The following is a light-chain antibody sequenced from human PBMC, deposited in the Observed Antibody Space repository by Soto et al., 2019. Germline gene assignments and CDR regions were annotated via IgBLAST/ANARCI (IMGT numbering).Light chain of an antibody. J-gene: IGLJ2*01. Sequence: HTVVTQEPSFSVSPGGTVTLTCGLSSGSVSTGHFPSWYQQTPGQAPRTLIYTTNARSSGVPDRFSGSILGNKAALTITGAQADDESDYYCVLYMGSGISVFGGGTKLTVL. CDR1: SGSVSTGHF. CDR3: VLYMGSGISV. V-gene: IGLV8-61*01. CDR2: TTN.